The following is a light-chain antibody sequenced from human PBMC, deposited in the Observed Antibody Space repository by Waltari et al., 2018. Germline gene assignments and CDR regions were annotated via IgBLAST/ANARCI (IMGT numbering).Light chain of an antibody. CDR2: GVN. Sequence: QSVLTQPPSVSGAPGQRVTISCTGGGSNIGAGYDVHWYRQLPGKAPELLIYGVNNRPSGVPGRFVGSLAGTSASLAITGLQAEEEADYYCQSYDTSLSVVFGGGTKLTV. CDR3: QSYDTSLSVV. V-gene: IGLV1-40*01. J-gene: IGLJ2*01. CDR1: GSNIGAGYD.